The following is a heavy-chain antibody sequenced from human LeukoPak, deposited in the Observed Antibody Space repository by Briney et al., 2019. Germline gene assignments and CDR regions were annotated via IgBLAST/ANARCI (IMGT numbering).Heavy chain of an antibody. CDR3: ARRGYGYGDFDY. V-gene: IGHV5-51*01. Sequence: GASLNISRQGSGYNLSSYYIAWVRQMPGQGLEWMGIIYPGDSDTRYSPSFQGQVTISADKSISTAYLQWSSLKASDTAMYYCARRGYGYGDFDYWGQGTLVTVSS. CDR1: GYNLSSYY. CDR2: IYPGDSDT. D-gene: IGHD5-18*01. J-gene: IGHJ4*02.